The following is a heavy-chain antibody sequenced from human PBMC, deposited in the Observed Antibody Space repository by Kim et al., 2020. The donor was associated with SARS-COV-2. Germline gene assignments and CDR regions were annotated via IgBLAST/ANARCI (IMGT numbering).Heavy chain of an antibody. Sequence: ADSVKGRSTIPRDNSKNSLYLQMNSLRAEDTAVYYGAKDGHYTGCDYYMDVWGKGTTVTVSS. CDR3: AKDGHYTGCDYYMDV. D-gene: IGHD4-17*01. J-gene: IGHJ6*03. V-gene: IGHV3-23*01.